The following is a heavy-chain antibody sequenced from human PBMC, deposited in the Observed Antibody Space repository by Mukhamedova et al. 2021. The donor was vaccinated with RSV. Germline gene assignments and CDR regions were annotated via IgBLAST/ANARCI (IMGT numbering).Heavy chain of an antibody. Sequence: GSTNYNPSLKSRVTISVDTSKNQFSLKLSSVTAADTAVYYCARGRGSRYQLLQGYFDYWGQGTLVTVSS. CDR2: GST. D-gene: IGHD2-2*01. V-gene: IGHV4-34*01. J-gene: IGHJ4*02. CDR3: ARGRGSRYQLLQGYFDY.